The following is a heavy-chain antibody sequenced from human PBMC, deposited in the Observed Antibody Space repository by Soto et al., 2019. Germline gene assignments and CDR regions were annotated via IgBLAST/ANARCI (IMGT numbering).Heavy chain of an antibody. D-gene: IGHD2-2*02. V-gene: IGHV4-59*01. Sequence: QVQLQESGPGLVKSSETLSLTCTVSGGSINSYYWSWIRQPPGKGLEWIGYIYYTGSTDYNPSLTRRVTISVDTSKNQFSLKLSSVAAADTAVYYCARGLSGTIQSWGQGTLVTVSS. J-gene: IGHJ5*02. CDR3: ARGLSGTIQS. CDR2: IYYTGST. CDR1: GGSINSYY.